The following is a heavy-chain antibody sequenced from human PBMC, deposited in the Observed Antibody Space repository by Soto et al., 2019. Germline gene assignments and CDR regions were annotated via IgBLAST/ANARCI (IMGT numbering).Heavy chain of an antibody. D-gene: IGHD2-2*03. CDR3: ARSGYCTSSSCYLFEY. Sequence: QVQLQESGPGLVKPPQTLSLTCNVSGGSISSGGYYWTWVRQRPGKGLEWIGYSFHTGSTYYNPSLQSRVTISVDTSKNQFSLKLTSVTAADTAMYYCARSGYCTSSSCYLFEYWGQGTLVTVSS. CDR2: SFHTGST. J-gene: IGHJ4*02. V-gene: IGHV4-31*03. CDR1: GGSISSGGYY.